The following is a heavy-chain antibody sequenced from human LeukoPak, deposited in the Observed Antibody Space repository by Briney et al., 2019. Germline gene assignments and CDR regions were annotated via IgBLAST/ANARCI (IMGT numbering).Heavy chain of an antibody. CDR2: ISYDGSNK. Sequence: GGSLRLSCAASGFTFSSYGMHWVRQAPGKGLEWVAVISYDGSNKYYADSVKGRFTISRDNSKNTLYLQMNSLRAEDTAVYYCAKDAAVFYMDVWGQGTTVTVSS. J-gene: IGHJ6*02. D-gene: IGHD3-9*01. CDR1: GFTFSSYG. CDR3: AKDAAVFYMDV. V-gene: IGHV3-30*18.